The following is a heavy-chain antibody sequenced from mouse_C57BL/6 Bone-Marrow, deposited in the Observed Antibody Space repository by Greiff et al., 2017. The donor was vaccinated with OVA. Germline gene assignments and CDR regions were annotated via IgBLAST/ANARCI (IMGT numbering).Heavy chain of an antibody. D-gene: IGHD1-1*01. Sequence: VKLQQPGAELVKPGASVKLSCKASGYTFTSYWMHWVKQRPGQGLEWIGMIHPNSGSTNYNEKFKSKATLTVDKSSSTAYMQLSSLTSEDSAVYYCARKLFYYGSSSLFDYWGQGTTLTVSS. J-gene: IGHJ2*01. V-gene: IGHV1-64*01. CDR2: IHPNSGST. CDR1: GYTFTSYW. CDR3: ARKLFYYGSSSLFDY.